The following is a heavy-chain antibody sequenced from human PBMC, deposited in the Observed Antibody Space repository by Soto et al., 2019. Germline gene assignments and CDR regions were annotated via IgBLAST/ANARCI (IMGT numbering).Heavy chain of an antibody. CDR3: ARDHGYYDYVWGSYRYTAGDYFDY. V-gene: IGHV3-30-3*01. CDR2: ISYDGSNK. CDR1: GFTFSSYA. Sequence: QVQLVESGGGVVQPGRSLRLSCAASGFTFSSYAMHWVRQAPGKGLEWVAVISYDGSNKYYADSVKGRFTISRDNSKNTLYLQMNSLRAEDTAVYYCARDHGYYDYVWGSYRYTAGDYFDYWGQGTLVTVSS. J-gene: IGHJ4*02. D-gene: IGHD3-16*02.